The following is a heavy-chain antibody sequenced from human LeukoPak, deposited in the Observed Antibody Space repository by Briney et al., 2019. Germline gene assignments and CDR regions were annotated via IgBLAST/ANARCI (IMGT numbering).Heavy chain of an antibody. V-gene: IGHV1-8*03. Sequence: ASVKVSCKASGGTFSSYAINWVRQATGQGLEWMGWMNPNSGNTGYAQKFQGRVAITRNTSISTAYMELSSLRSEDTAVYYCARGGYSYGYYFDYWGQGTLVTVSS. J-gene: IGHJ4*02. CDR3: ARGGYSYGYYFDY. CDR1: GGTFSSYA. D-gene: IGHD5-18*01. CDR2: MNPNSGNT.